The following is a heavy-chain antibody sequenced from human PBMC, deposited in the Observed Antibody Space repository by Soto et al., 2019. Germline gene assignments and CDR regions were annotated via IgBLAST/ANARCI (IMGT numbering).Heavy chain of an antibody. CDR3: ARVRRDYGDFDY. D-gene: IGHD4-17*01. J-gene: IGHJ4*02. Sequence: GGSLRLSCAASGFTFSSYGMHWVRQAPGKGLEWAAVIWYDGSNKYYADSVKGRFTISRDNSKNTLYLQMNSLRAEDTAVYYCARVRRDYGDFDYWGQGTLVTVSS. CDR2: IWYDGSNK. V-gene: IGHV3-33*01. CDR1: GFTFSSYG.